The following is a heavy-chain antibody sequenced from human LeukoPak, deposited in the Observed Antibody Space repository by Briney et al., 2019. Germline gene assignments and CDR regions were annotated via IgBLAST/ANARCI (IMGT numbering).Heavy chain of an antibody. J-gene: IGHJ4*02. CDR2: ISAYNGNT. CDR3: ARSGRYYDFQQGFDY. CDR1: GYTFTSYG. V-gene: IGHV1-18*01. Sequence: ASVTVSCKASGYTFTSYGISWVRQAPGQGLEWMGWISAYNGNTNYAQKLQGRVTMTTDTSTSTAYMEPRSLRSDDTAVYYCARSGRYYDFQQGFDYRGQGTLVTVSS. D-gene: IGHD3-3*01.